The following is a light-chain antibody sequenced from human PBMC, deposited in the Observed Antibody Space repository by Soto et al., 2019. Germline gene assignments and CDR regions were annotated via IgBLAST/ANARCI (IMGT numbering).Light chain of an antibody. CDR1: PSVSSN. Sequence: IVMTHSPATLSVSPGERATLSFSSSPSVSSNLAWYQQKPGQAPRLLIYGAYTRAAGVPARFSGSGSGTEFTLTITSLQSEDIALYYCQQYNIWPPITFGQGTRLEIK. CDR3: QQYNIWPPIT. V-gene: IGKV3-15*01. CDR2: GAY. J-gene: IGKJ5*01.